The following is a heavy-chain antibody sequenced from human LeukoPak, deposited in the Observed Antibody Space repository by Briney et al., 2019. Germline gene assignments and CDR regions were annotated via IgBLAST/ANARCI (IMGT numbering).Heavy chain of an antibody. Sequence: GASVKVSCKASGYTFTSYDINWVRQATGQGLEWMGWMNPNSGNTGYAQKFQGRVTMTRNTSISTAYMELSSLRSEDTAVYYCAREHRIAAAGTGGMDVWGQGTTVTASS. J-gene: IGHJ6*02. D-gene: IGHD6-13*01. V-gene: IGHV1-8*01. CDR3: AREHRIAAAGTGGMDV. CDR1: GYTFTSYD. CDR2: MNPNSGNT.